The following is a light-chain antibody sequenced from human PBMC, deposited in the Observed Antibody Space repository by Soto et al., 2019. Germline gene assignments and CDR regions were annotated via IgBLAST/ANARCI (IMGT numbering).Light chain of an antibody. CDR1: SSDVGGYNY. V-gene: IGLV2-11*01. J-gene: IGLJ1*01. CDR2: DVK. Sequence: QSALTQPRSVSGSPGQSVTLSCTGTSSDVGGYNYVTWYQQYPGKAPKVMIYDVKTRPSGVPDRFTGSKSGNTASLTISGLEAENEAHYYGCSYAGDYTFVFGTGTKVTVL. CDR3: CSYAGDYTFV.